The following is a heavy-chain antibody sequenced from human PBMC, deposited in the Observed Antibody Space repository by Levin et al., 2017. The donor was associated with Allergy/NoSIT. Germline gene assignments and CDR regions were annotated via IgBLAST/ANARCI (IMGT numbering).Heavy chain of an antibody. Sequence: GGSLRLSCAASGFTFSDYYMSWIRQAPGKGLEWVSYISTGSSTTYYADSVKGRFTISRDNAKTSLYLQMNSLRAEDTAVYYCSIYRIGYCSGGSCYSAYYFDGMDVWGQGTTVTVSS. CDR2: ISTGSSTT. CDR1: GFTFSDYY. V-gene: IGHV3-11*01. CDR3: SIYRIGYCSGGSCYSAYYFDGMDV. J-gene: IGHJ6*02. D-gene: IGHD2-15*01.